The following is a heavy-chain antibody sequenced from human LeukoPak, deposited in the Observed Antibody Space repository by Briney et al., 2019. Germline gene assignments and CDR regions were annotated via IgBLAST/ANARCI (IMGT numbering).Heavy chain of an antibody. V-gene: IGHV3-33*01. D-gene: IGHD6-13*01. CDR2: IWYDGSNK. CDR1: GFTFSSYG. CDR3: ARSVSWHYYYGMDV. J-gene: IGHJ6*02. Sequence: QPGGSPRLSCAASGFTFSSYGMHWVRQAPGKGLGWVAVIWYDGSNKYYADSVEGRFTISRDNSKNTLYLQMNSLRAEDTTVYYCARSVSWHYYYGMDVWGQGTTVTVSS.